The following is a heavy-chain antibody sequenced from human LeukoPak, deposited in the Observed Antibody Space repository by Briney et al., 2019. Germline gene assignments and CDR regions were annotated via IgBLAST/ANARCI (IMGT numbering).Heavy chain of an antibody. Sequence: GESLKISCKGSGYSFTSYWIGWVRQMPGKGLEWMGIIYPGDSDTRYSPSFQGQVTISADKSISTAYLQWSSLKASDTAMYYCAISTYYDFWSGPPRDYYYGMDVWGQGTTVTVSS. D-gene: IGHD3-3*01. CDR3: AISTYYDFWSGPPRDYYYGMDV. CDR2: IYPGDSDT. V-gene: IGHV5-51*01. J-gene: IGHJ6*02. CDR1: GYSFTSYW.